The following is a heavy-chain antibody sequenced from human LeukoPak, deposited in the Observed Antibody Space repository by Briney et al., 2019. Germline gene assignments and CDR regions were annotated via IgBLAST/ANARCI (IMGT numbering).Heavy chain of an antibody. Sequence: SVKVSCKASGGTFSSYAISWVRQAPGQGLEWMGGIIPIFGTANYAQKFQGRVTITTDESTSTAYMELSSLRAEDTAVYYCARGTGTGNDAFDIWGQGTMVTVSS. V-gene: IGHV1-69*05. J-gene: IGHJ3*02. CDR2: IIPIFGTA. CDR3: ARGTGTGNDAFDI. CDR1: GGTFSSYA. D-gene: IGHD1-1*01.